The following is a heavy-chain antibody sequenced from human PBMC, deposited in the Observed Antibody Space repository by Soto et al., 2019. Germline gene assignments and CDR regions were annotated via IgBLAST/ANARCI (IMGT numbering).Heavy chain of an antibody. CDR1: GFTFSSYA. V-gene: IGHV3-30-3*01. Sequence: PGGSLILSCAASGFTFSSYAMHWVRQAPGKGLEWVAVISYDGSNKYYADSVKGRFTISRDNSKNTLYLQMNSLRAEDTAVYYCAAFDIAVAGSLTNFDYWGQGTLVTVSS. CDR2: ISYDGSNK. D-gene: IGHD6-19*01. CDR3: AAFDIAVAGSLTNFDY. J-gene: IGHJ4*02.